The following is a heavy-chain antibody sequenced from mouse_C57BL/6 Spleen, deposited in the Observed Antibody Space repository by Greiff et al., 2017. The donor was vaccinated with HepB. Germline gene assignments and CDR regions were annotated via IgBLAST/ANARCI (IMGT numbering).Heavy chain of an antibody. CDR1: GYAFSSSW. Sequence: QVQLQQSGPELVKPGASVKISCKASGYAFSSSWMNWVKQRPGKGLEWIGRIYPGDGDTNYNGKFKGKATLTADKSSSTAHMQLSSLTSEDSAVYFCARGGYGSSYYAMDYWGQGTSVTVSS. CDR2: IYPGDGDT. D-gene: IGHD1-1*01. CDR3: ARGGYGSSYYAMDY. V-gene: IGHV1-82*01. J-gene: IGHJ4*01.